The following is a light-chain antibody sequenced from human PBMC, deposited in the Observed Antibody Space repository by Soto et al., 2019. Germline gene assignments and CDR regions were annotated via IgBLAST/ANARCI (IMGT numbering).Light chain of an antibody. Sequence: EIMMTQAPATLSVSPGERPTLSCRASQSVSSSLAWYQQEPGQAPRLLIYAASTRATGIPARFSGSGSGTEFTLTINSLQSEDFAVYYCQQYNKWWTLGQGTKVDI. J-gene: IGKJ1*01. CDR3: QQYNKWWT. V-gene: IGKV3-15*01. CDR2: AAS. CDR1: QSVSSS.